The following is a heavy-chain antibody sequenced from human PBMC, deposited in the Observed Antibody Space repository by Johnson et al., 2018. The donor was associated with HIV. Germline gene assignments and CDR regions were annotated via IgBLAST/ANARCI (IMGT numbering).Heavy chain of an antibody. D-gene: IGHD3-3*01. V-gene: IGHV3-20*04. J-gene: IGHJ3*01. CDR2: LNWNGGTT. CDR1: GFTFDDFG. CDR3: ARPIFGVVSSPVDAFGV. Sequence: VQLEESGGGVVRPGGSLRLSCAASGFTFDDFGMSWVRQAPGKGLEWVSGLNWNGGTTFYADAVKGRFTISRDNAKNSLYLQMNSLRAEDTALYYCARPIFGVVSSPVDAFGVWGQGTMVTVSS.